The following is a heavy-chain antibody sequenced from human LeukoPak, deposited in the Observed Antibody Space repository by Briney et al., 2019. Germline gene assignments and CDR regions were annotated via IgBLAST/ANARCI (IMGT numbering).Heavy chain of an antibody. CDR1: GFTFSNYN. Sequence: GGSLRLSCAASGFTFSNYNMNWVRQAPGKGLEWVSSISSSGSYIYYADSVKGRFTISRDNSNNTLYLQMNSLRAEDTAVYYCAKLTTSWGQGTLVTVSS. D-gene: IGHD4-11*01. J-gene: IGHJ4*02. CDR3: AKLTTS. V-gene: IGHV3-21*04. CDR2: ISSSGSYI.